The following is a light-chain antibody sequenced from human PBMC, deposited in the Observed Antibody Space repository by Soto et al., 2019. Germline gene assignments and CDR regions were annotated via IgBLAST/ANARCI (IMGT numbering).Light chain of an antibody. J-gene: IGKJ5*01. CDR1: QSVSSN. CDR3: QQYSNWPPIT. Sequence: EIVMTQSPATLSVSPGERATLSCWAGQSVSSNLAWYQQKTGQAPRLLIYGVSTRATGIPARFSGSGSGTEFTLTISSLQSEDFAVYYCQQYSNWPPITFGQGTRLEIK. V-gene: IGKV3-15*01. CDR2: GVS.